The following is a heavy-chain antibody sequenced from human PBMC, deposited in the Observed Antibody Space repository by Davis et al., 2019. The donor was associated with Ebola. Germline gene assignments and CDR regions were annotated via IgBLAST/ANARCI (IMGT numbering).Heavy chain of an antibody. J-gene: IGHJ4*02. CDR2: ISGSGGST. D-gene: IGHD3-22*01. V-gene: IGHV3-23*01. CDR1: GFTFSDYY. CDR3: AKKGSSMIVAHDY. Sequence: GESLKISCAASGFTFSDYYMSWIRQAPGKGLEWVSAISGSGGSTYYADSVKGRFTISRDNSKNTLYLQMNSLRAEDTAVYYCAKKGSSMIVAHDYWGQGTLVTVSS.